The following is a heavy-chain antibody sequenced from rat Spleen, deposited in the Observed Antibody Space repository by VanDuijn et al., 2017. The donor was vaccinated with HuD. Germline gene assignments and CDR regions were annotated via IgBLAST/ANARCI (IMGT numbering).Heavy chain of an antibody. CDR3: ARRVNRYSYWYFDF. CDR2: ISYDGSST. V-gene: IGHV5-29*01. CDR1: GLTFSAYY. J-gene: IGHJ1*01. D-gene: IGHD1-5*01. Sequence: EVQLVESDGDLVQPGRSLKLSCAASGLTFSAYYMAWVRQAPTKGLEWVATISYDGSSTYYRDSVKGRFTISRDNAKNTLYLQMDSLRSEDTATYYCARRVNRYSYWYFDFWGPGTMVTVSS.